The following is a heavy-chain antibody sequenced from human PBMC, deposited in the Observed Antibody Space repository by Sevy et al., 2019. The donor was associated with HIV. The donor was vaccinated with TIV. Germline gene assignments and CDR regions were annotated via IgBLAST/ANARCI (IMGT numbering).Heavy chain of an antibody. J-gene: IGHJ5*02. CDR1: GYAFSGYG. D-gene: IGHD1-26*01. Sequence: ASVKVSCKASGYAFSGYGISWVRQAPGQGLEWMGWIGAYNGNIKYVQSLQDRVTMTIDTSTSTAYMELRSLRSDDTAVYYCARCLGGLRPWEYNWFDPWGQGTLVTVSS. CDR2: IGAYNGNI. V-gene: IGHV1-18*01. CDR3: ARCLGGLRPWEYNWFDP.